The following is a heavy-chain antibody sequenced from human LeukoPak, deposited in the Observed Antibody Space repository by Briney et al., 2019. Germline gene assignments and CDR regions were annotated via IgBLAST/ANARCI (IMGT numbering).Heavy chain of an antibody. V-gene: IGHV1-8*03. Sequence: ASVKVSCKASGYTFTSYGISWVRQATGQGLEWMGWMNPNSGNTGYAQKFQGRVTITRNTSISTAYMELSSLRSEDTAVYYCARTVRESDAFDIWGQGTMVTVSS. D-gene: IGHD4-11*01. CDR2: MNPNSGNT. CDR3: ARTVRESDAFDI. CDR1: GYTFTSYG. J-gene: IGHJ3*02.